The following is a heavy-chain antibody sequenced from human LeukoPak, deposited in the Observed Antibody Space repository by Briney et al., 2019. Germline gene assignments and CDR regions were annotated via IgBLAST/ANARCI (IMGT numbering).Heavy chain of an antibody. V-gene: IGHV3-21*01. J-gene: IGHJ5*02. CDR1: GFTFSSYS. D-gene: IGHD2-2*01. CDR2: ISSSSYI. Sequence: GGSLRLSCAASGFTFSSYSMNWVRQAPGKGLEWVSSISSSSYIYYADSVKGRFAISRDNAKNSLYLQMNSLRAEDTAVYYCARDGVVVPAALYNWFDPWGQGTLVTVSS. CDR3: ARDGVVVPAALYNWFDP.